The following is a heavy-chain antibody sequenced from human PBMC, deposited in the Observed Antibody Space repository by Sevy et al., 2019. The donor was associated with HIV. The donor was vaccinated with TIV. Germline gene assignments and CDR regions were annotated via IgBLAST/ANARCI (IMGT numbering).Heavy chain of an antibody. Sequence: ASVKVSCKASGYTFTSYRIYWVRQAPGQGLEWMGWVSAHNGDTNYVQKVQGRVAMTTDTSTSTAYMELRSLISDETAVYYCARAYCSGGSCYSLAYWGQGSLVTVSS. V-gene: IGHV1-18*01. D-gene: IGHD2-15*01. CDR2: VSAHNGDT. CDR3: ARAYCSGGSCYSLAY. J-gene: IGHJ4*02. CDR1: GYTFTSYR.